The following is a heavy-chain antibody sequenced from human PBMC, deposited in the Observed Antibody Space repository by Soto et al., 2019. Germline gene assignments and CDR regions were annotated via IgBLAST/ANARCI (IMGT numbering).Heavy chain of an antibody. J-gene: IGHJ4*02. D-gene: IGHD1-7*01. CDR1: GGSITDYS. V-gene: IGHV4-4*07. Sequence: QVQLQESGPGRVKPLETLSLTCSVSGGSITDYSWNWIRQSAGKGLEWIGRISATGKNQVNPSLQSRVTMSLDTSKHQFSLKLTSVTAAATAVYYCAWESGENWSYEAYWGQGTLVTVSS. CDR3: AWESGENWSYEAY. CDR2: ISATGKN.